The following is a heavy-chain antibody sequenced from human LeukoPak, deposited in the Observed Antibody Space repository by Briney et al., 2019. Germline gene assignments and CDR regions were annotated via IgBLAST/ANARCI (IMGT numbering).Heavy chain of an antibody. Sequence: GGSLRLSCTASGFTFGDYAMSWVRQAPGRGLEWVGFIRGKAYGGTTEYAASVKGRFTTSRDDSKSIAYLQMNSLKTEDTAVYYCTRGRGDYYDSSGYYYPDAFDIWGQGTMVTVSS. J-gene: IGHJ3*02. CDR3: TRGRGDYYDSSGYYYPDAFDI. CDR2: IRGKAYGGTT. V-gene: IGHV3-49*04. CDR1: GFTFGDYA. D-gene: IGHD3-22*01.